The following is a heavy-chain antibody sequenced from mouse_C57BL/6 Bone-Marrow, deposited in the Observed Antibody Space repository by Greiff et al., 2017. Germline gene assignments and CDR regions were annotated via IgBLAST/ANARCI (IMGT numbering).Heavy chain of an antibody. V-gene: IGHV14-1*01. J-gene: IGHJ3*01. D-gene: IGHD2-1*01. Sequence: VQLQQSGAELVRPGASVKLSCTASGFNIKDYYMHWVKQRPEQGLEWIGRIDPEDGDTEYAPKFQGKATMTADTSSNTAYLQLSSLTSEDTAVYYYTLDGNYSWFAYWGQGTLVTVSA. CDR3: TLDGNYSWFAY. CDR2: IDPEDGDT. CDR1: GFNIKDYY.